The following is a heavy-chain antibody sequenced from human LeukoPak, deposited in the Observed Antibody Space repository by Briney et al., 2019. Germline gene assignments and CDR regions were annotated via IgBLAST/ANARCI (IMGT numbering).Heavy chain of an antibody. V-gene: IGHV1-18*01. D-gene: IGHD6-13*01. J-gene: IGHJ4*02. Sequence: ASVKVSCKASGYTFTSYGISWVRQAPGQGLEWMGWISAYNGNTNYAQKLQGRVTMTTDTSTSTAYMELRSLRSDDTAVYYCARGSPLAAAGTHFDYWGQGTLVTVSS. CDR3: ARGSPLAAAGTHFDY. CDR1: GYTFTSYG. CDR2: ISAYNGNT.